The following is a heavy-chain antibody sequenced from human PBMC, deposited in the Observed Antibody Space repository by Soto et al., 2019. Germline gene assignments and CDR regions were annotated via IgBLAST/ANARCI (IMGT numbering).Heavy chain of an antibody. CDR2: INSDGSTT. V-gene: IGHV3-74*01. J-gene: IGHJ4*02. CDR3: ARAPRYSKDDY. D-gene: IGHD6-13*01. Sequence: GGSLRLSCAASGFTFISYWMHWVRQAPGKGLVWVSHINSDGSTTDYADSVKGRFTISRDNAKNTLFLQMNSLTDEDTAVYYCARAPRYSKDDYWGQGTLVTVSS. CDR1: GFTFISYW.